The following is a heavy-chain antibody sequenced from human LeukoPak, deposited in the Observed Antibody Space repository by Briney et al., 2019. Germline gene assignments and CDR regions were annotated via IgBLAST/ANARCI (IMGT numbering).Heavy chain of an antibody. D-gene: IGHD3-22*01. V-gene: IGHV1-69*13. J-gene: IGHJ4*02. Sequence: VASVNVSCKASGGTFSSYAISWVRQAPGQGLEWMGGIIPIFGTANYAQKFQGRVTITADESTSTAYMELSSLRSEDTAVFYCATWAGAVIVDKNGGVYWGQGTLVTVSS. CDR1: GGTFSSYA. CDR2: IIPIFGTA. CDR3: ATWAGAVIVDKNGGVY.